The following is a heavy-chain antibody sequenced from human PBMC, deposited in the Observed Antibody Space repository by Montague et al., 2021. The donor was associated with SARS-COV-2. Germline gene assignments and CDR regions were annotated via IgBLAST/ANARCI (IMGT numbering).Heavy chain of an antibody. CDR1: GGSISSRSYY. J-gene: IGHJ3*02. V-gene: IGHV4-39*01. D-gene: IGHD5-12*01. CDR3: ARHGDSGYGPDGFHI. CDR2: IHYSGST. Sequence: SETLSLTCTVSGGSISSRSYYWGWIRQSTGMGLEWIGSIHYSGSTFYNPSLKSRVTISVDTYKNQFALRVSGVTAEDTTVYFCARHGDSGYGPDGFHIWGQGTRVTVSS.